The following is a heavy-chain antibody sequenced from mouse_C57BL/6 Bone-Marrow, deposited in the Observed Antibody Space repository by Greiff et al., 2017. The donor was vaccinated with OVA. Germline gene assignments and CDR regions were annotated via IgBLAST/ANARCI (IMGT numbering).Heavy chain of an antibody. V-gene: IGHV1-81*01. CDR2: IYPRSGNT. CDR1: GYTFTSYG. CDR3: ARSAYFAMDY. J-gene: IGHJ4*01. Sequence: VQLQQSGAELARPGASVKLSCKASGYTFTSYGISWVKQRTGQGLEWIGEIYPRSGNTYYNEKFKGKATLTADKSSSTAYMELRSLTSVDSAVYFCARSAYFAMDYWGQGTSVTVSS.